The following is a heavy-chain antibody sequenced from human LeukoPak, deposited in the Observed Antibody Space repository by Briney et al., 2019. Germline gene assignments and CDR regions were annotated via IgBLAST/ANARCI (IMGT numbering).Heavy chain of an antibody. J-gene: IGHJ6*02. Sequence: GGSLRLSCAASGFTFSSYGMHWVRQAPGKGLQWVAVISYDGSNKYYPDSVKGRFTISRDNSKNTLYLQMNSLRAEDTAVYYCAKDGSAAAVTNGMDVWGQGTTVTVSS. CDR2: ISYDGSNK. CDR3: AKDGSAAAVTNGMDV. V-gene: IGHV3-30*18. CDR1: GFTFSSYG. D-gene: IGHD6-13*01.